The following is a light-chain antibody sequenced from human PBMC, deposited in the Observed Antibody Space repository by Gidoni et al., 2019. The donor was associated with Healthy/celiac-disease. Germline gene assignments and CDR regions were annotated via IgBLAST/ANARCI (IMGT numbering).Light chain of an antibody. V-gene: IGLV3-9*01. CDR2: RDS. Sequence: SYELTQPLSVSVALGQTARITCGGNNIGSKNVHWYQQKPGQAPVLVSYRDSNRPSGIPERFSGSNSGNTATLTISRAQAGDEADYYCQVWDSSGVFGGGTKLTVL. J-gene: IGLJ2*01. CDR1: NIGSKN. CDR3: QVWDSSGV.